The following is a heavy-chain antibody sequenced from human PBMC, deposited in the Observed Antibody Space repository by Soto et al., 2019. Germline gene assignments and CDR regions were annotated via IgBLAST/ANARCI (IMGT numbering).Heavy chain of an antibody. Sequence: GGSLRLSCAASGCTFSSYAMHWVRQAPGKGLEWLAVISYDGSNKYYAESVKVRFTISRDNSKTSLYVQLNSVGAEDTAVYYYARGTDTAYSPSYYYFYGMDVWGQGTTVKVSS. CDR3: ARGTDTAYSPSYYYFYGMDV. CDR2: ISYDGSNK. CDR1: GCTFSSYA. J-gene: IGHJ6*02. V-gene: IGHV3-30-3*01. D-gene: IGHD5-18*01.